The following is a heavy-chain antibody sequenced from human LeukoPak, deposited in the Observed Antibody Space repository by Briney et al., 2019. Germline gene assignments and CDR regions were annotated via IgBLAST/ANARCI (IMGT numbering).Heavy chain of an antibody. J-gene: IGHJ4*02. Sequence: GGSLRLSCATSGFTFSGYTMNWVRQAPGKGLEWVSSISSSSSTIYYADSVTGRFTISRDNAKNSLYLQMNSLRAEDTAVYYCARDRGRYDSSGYYYEGYFDYWGQGTLVTVSS. CDR2: ISSSSSTI. CDR1: GFTFSGYT. CDR3: ARDRGRYDSSGYYYEGYFDY. D-gene: IGHD3-22*01. V-gene: IGHV3-48*04.